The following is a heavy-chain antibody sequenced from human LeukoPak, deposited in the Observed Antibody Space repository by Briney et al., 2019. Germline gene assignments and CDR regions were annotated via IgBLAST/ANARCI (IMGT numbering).Heavy chain of an antibody. V-gene: IGHV4-34*01. CDR2: INHSGST. J-gene: IGHJ4*02. Sequence: PSETLSLTCADYGGSFSGYYWSWIRQPPGKGLEWIGEINHSGSTNYNPSLKSRVTISVDTSKNQFSLKLSSVTAADTAVYYCARQYCSSTSCYFDYWGQGTLVTVSS. CDR1: GGSFSGYY. D-gene: IGHD2-2*01. CDR3: ARQYCSSTSCYFDY.